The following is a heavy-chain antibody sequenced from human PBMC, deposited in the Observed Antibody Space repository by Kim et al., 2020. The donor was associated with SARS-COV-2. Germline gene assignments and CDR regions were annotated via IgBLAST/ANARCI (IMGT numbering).Heavy chain of an antibody. V-gene: IGHV4-31*02. CDR3: ARDGGWFDP. Sequence: GRTTGHPSLTSRVTISVDPSKNQFSLKLSSVTAADTAVYYCARDGGWFDPWGQGTLVTVSS. J-gene: IGHJ5*02. CDR2: GRT. D-gene: IGHD3-16*01.